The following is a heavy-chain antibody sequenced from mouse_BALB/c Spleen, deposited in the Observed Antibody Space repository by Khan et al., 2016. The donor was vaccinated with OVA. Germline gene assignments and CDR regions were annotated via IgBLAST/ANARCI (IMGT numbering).Heavy chain of an antibody. J-gene: IGHJ4*01. V-gene: IGHV3-8*02. D-gene: IGHD1-1*01. CDR1: GDSITSGF. CDR3: ARSYGSWAMDY. CDR2: VTYSGNT. Sequence: EVQLVESGPSLVKPSQTLSLTCSVTGDSITSGFWNWIRKFPGNKFEYMGYVTYSGNTYYKPSLKSRISITRDTSKSQYYLQLNSVTTEDTATYFCARSYGSWAMDYWGQGTSVTVSS.